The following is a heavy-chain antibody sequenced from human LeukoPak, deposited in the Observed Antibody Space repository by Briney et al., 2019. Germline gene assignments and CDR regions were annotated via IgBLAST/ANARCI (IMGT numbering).Heavy chain of an antibody. CDR3: ARGLDGSVFDY. Sequence: ASVKVSCKVSGYTLTELSMHWVRQAPGKGLEWMGGFDPEDGETIYAQKFQGRVTMTTDTSTSTAYMELRSLRSDDTAVYYCARGLDGSVFDYWGQGTLVTVSS. CDR1: GYTLTELS. D-gene: IGHD6-25*01. V-gene: IGHV1-24*01. J-gene: IGHJ4*02. CDR2: FDPEDGET.